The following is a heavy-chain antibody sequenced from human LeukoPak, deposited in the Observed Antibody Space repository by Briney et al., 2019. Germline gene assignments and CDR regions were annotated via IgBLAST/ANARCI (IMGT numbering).Heavy chain of an antibody. CDR1: GFTFDDYA. Sequence: PGGSLRLSCAASGFTFDDYAIHWVRLAPGKGLEWVSGITWNSNNIGYADSVKGRFTISRDNAKNSLYLQMNSLRAEDTALYYCTNLPAWGQGTLVTVSS. CDR3: TNLPA. V-gene: IGHV3-9*01. J-gene: IGHJ5*02. CDR2: ITWNSNNI.